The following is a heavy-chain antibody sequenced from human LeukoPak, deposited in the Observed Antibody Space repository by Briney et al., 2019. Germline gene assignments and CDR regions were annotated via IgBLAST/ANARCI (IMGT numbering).Heavy chain of an antibody. CDR3: ARGSRPIDY. CDR2: ISGSGATT. D-gene: IGHD6-6*01. J-gene: IGHJ4*02. Sequence: GGSLRLSCAASGFTFSSYTMSWVRQAPGKGLEWVSAISGSGATTLYSDSVKGRFTISRDNSKKTVYLRMNSLRAEDTAVYYCARGSRPIDYWGQGIPVTVSS. CDR1: GFTFSSYT. V-gene: IGHV3-23*01.